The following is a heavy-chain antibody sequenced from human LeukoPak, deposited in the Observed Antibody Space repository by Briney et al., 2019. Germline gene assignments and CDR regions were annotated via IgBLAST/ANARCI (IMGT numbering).Heavy chain of an antibody. D-gene: IGHD5-24*01. J-gene: IGHJ4*02. CDR3: ARSIEMALIDY. Sequence: SETLSLTCTVSGYSISSGYYWGWIRQPPGKGLEWIGSFYHNANTYYNPSLKSRVTISVDTSKNQFSLKMNSVTAADTAVYYCARSIEMALIDYWGQGTLVTVSS. V-gene: IGHV4-38-2*02. CDR2: FYHNANT. CDR1: GYSISSGYY.